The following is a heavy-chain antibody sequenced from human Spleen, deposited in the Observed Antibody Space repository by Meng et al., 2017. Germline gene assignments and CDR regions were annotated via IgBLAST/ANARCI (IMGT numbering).Heavy chain of an antibody. Sequence: GGSLRLSCAASGFTFDDYTMHWVRQAPGKGLEWVSLISWDGGTTYYGDSVKGRFTISRDNAKNTVYLQMNSLRVEDTAVYYCAREYGGTYYVVHAFDMWGPGTMVTVSS. J-gene: IGHJ3*02. D-gene: IGHD1-26*01. CDR3: AREYGGTYYVVHAFDM. V-gene: IGHV3-43*01. CDR2: ISWDGGTT. CDR1: GFTFDDYT.